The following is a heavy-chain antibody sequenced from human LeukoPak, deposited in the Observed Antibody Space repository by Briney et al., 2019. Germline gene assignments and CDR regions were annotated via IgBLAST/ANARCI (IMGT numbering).Heavy chain of an antibody. Sequence: GASVKLSCKSSGYTFTGYYMHWGRHTPGQGVEWMGWINPNSGGTNYAQHFQGRVTMTRATSISTAYMELSRLRSDDTAVYYCAGSYYYYMDVWGKGTTVTVSS. V-gene: IGHV1-2*02. CDR3: AGSYYYYMDV. CDR2: INPNSGGT. J-gene: IGHJ6*03. CDR1: GYTFTGYY.